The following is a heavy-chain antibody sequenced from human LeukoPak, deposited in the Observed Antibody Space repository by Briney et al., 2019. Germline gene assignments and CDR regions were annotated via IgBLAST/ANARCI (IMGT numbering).Heavy chain of an antibody. D-gene: IGHD2-15*01. CDR2: IYQSGST. J-gene: IGHJ6*03. Sequence: SETLSLTCAVSGYSISSGYYWGWIRPPPGKGLEWIGRIYQSGSTYYNPSLKRRVTISVDTSKNQFSLKLSSVTAADTAVYYCARGRGVVVVAATPTHYYYYMDVWGRGTTVTVSS. CDR1: GYSISSGYY. V-gene: IGHV4-38-2*01. CDR3: ARGRGVVVVAATPTHYYYYMDV.